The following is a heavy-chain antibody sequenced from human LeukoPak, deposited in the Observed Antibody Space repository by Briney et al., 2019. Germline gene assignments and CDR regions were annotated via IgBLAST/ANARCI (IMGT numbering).Heavy chain of an antibody. D-gene: IGHD2-2*02. J-gene: IGHJ4*02. CDR2: ISSSGSTI. V-gene: IGHV3-48*03. Sequence: PGGSLRLSCAASGFTFSNYEMNWVRQAPGKGLEWVSYISSSGSTIYYADSVKGRFTISRDNSKNTLYLQMNSLRAEDTAVYYCARGKVLYAAFDYWGQGTLVTVSS. CDR3: ARGKVLYAAFDY. CDR1: GFTFSNYE.